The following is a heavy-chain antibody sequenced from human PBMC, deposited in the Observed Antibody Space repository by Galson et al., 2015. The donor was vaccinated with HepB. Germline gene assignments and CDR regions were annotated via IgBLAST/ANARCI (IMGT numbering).Heavy chain of an antibody. CDR2: MNPNSGNT. Sequence: SVKVSCKASGYTFTSYDINWVRQATGQGLEWMGWMNPNSGNTGYAQKFQGRVTMTRNTSISTAYMELSSLRSEDTAVYYCARGIVVVPAASLSMDVWGQGTTVTVSS. D-gene: IGHD2-2*01. CDR3: ARGIVVVPAASLSMDV. V-gene: IGHV1-8*01. CDR1: GYTFTSYD. J-gene: IGHJ6*02.